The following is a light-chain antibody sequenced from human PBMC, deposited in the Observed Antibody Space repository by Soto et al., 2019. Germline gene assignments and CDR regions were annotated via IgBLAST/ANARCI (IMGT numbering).Light chain of an antibody. Sequence: EIQMTQSPSTMSVSVGARVTITCRATQTIRTSLAWYQQIPGRDPKPLIYKASILDTGVPSRFSGSGSGTEFTLTISSLQPEDFATYYCKQYKTYSTVGKGNKVDIK. CDR3: KQYKTYST. CDR2: KAS. V-gene: IGKV1-5*03. CDR1: QTIRTS. J-gene: IGKJ1*01.